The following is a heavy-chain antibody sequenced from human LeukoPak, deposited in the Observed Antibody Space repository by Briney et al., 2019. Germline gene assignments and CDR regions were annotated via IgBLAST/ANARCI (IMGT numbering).Heavy chain of an antibody. Sequence: GGSLRLSCAASVYTFSIYSMHCVRQAPGKGLVWGSGISNDGTSTTYADSVKGRFTISRDNAKNTLYLQMHSLRAEDTAVYSCARGWFGPDSCGQGTLVTVSS. V-gene: IGHV3-74*01. J-gene: IGHJ5*01. CDR2: ISNDGTST. CDR3: ARGWFGPDS. D-gene: IGHD3-10*01. CDR1: VYTFSIYS.